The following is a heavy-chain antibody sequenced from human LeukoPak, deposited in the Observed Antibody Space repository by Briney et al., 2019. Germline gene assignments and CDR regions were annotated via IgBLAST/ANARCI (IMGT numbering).Heavy chain of an antibody. V-gene: IGHV4-59*11. CDR1: GDSISSHP. Sequence: PSETLSLTCDVSGDSISSHPWSWIRQPPGKGLDYIGFIDYNGNTNYNPSLKSRVTISLDIFKNQFSLNLNSVSAADTAVYYCARLAKCDGNCYSFDLWGQGMLVTVFS. D-gene: IGHD2-21*02. CDR3: ARLAKCDGNCYSFDL. J-gene: IGHJ4*02. CDR2: IDYNGNT.